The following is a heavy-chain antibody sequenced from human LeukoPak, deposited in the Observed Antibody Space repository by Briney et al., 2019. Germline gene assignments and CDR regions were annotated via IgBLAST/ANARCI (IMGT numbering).Heavy chain of an antibody. CDR1: GFTFSSYE. Sequence: GGSLRLSCAASGFTFSSYEMNWVRQAPGKGLEWVSDISGSGSTIYYADSVRGRFTISRDNAKNSLYLQMNSLRAEDTAVYYCARVRPGYYCDYWGQGILVTVSS. J-gene: IGHJ4*02. CDR3: ARVRPGYYCDY. V-gene: IGHV3-48*03. CDR2: ISGSGSTI.